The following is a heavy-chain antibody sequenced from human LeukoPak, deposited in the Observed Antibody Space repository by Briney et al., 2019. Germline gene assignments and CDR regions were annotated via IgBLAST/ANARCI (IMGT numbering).Heavy chain of an antibody. Sequence: GGSLRLSCAASGFTLSSYSMNWVRQAPGKGLEWISHITWSGSAIFYADSVKGRFTISRDSAKNSLYLQMSSLRDEDTAIYYCARDAGNSGYGMDVWGQGTLVTVSS. D-gene: IGHD5-12*01. CDR2: ITWSGSAI. V-gene: IGHV3-48*02. CDR3: ARDAGNSGYGMDV. CDR1: GFTLSSYS. J-gene: IGHJ6*02.